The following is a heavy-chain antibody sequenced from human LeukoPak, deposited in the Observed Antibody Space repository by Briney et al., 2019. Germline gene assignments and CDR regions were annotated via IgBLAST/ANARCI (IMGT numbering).Heavy chain of an antibody. CDR3: VDSMKGRLTMSRDNAKNSLYMQVNSLRDEDTAVYYCARDQYDYVWGSYRWVNAINI. J-gene: IGHJ3*02. D-gene: IGHD3-16*02. CDR2: IKQEGGEK. Sequence: VGSLRLSSAAPGFTLCSNWMTCGRDGLGKRLGWGSNIKQEGGEKYYVETVKRGFTISRDNVTNSQCLHMRKLREAETPVYYYVDSMKGRLTMSRDNAKNSLYMQVNSLRDEDTAVYYCARDQYDYVWGSYRWVNAINIWGQGTMVTVSS. V-gene: IGHV3-7*02. CDR1: GFTLCSNW.